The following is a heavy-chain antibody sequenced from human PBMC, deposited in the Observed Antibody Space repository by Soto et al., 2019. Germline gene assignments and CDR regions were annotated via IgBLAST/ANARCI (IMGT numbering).Heavy chain of an antibody. CDR1: GGSIFSSDYY. J-gene: IGHJ4*02. Sequence: SETLSLTCSVSGGSIFSSDYYWGWIRQAPGKGLEWIGSMSYSGSTLHNPSLRSRVTMPVDTPKSQFSLKLTSVTATDTALYYCTRLVVVATSGYVGFDHWGQGSLVTVSS. D-gene: IGHD2-15*01. V-gene: IGHV4-39*01. CDR3: TRLVVVATSGYVGFDH. CDR2: MSYSGST.